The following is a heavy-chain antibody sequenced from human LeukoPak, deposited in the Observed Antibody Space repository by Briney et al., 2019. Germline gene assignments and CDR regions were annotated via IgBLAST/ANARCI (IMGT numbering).Heavy chain of an antibody. Sequence: GGSLRLSCAASGFTFSSYWMSWVRQAPGKGLEWVANIKQDGSEKYYVDSVKGRFTISRDNAKNSLCLQMNSLRAEDTAVYYCARDRRDIVVVVAAIYYYYGMDVWGKGTTVTVSS. V-gene: IGHV3-7*03. CDR1: GFTFSSYW. CDR3: ARDRRDIVVVVAAIYYYYGMDV. J-gene: IGHJ6*04. CDR2: IKQDGSEK. D-gene: IGHD2-15*01.